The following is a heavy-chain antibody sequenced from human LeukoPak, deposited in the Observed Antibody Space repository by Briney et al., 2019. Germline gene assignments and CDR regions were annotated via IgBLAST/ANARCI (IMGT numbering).Heavy chain of an antibody. CDR1: GGTFSSYA. CDR3: AREALGYCSSTSRSNYFDY. J-gene: IGHJ4*02. CDR2: IIPIFGTA. V-gene: IGHV1-69*06. Sequence: ASVKVSCKASGGTFSSYAISWVRQAPGQGLEWMGGIIPIFGTANYAQKFQGRVTITADKSTSTAYMELSSLRSEDTAVYYCAREALGYCSSTSRSNYFDYWGQGTLVTVSS. D-gene: IGHD2-2*01.